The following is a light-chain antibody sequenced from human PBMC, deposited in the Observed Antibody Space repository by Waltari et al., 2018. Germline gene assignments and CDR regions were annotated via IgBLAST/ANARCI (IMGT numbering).Light chain of an antibody. CDR3: QQYENSPLT. J-gene: IGKJ4*01. CDR1: QNITNNY. Sequence: EVILTQSPDTLSLSPGARATLSCRASQNITNNYLAWYQQKPGLAPRPLIYDSSSRATGVPDRFSGRGSGTDFTLTIGRLEPEDYAVYYCQQYENSPLTFGGGTQVETK. V-gene: IGKV3-20*01. CDR2: DSS.